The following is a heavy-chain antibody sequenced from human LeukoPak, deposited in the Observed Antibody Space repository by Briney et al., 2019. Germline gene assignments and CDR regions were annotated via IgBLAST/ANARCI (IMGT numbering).Heavy chain of an antibody. D-gene: IGHD5-24*01. Sequence: GGSLRLSCAASGFTFSSYAMSWVRQAPGKGLEWVANIRMDGGEQYYMDSAEGRFTISRDNAKNSLYLQMYSLRPEDTAVYYCARDKGYNSAYWGRGTLVTVSS. CDR3: ARDKGYNSAY. V-gene: IGHV3-7*01. J-gene: IGHJ4*02. CDR2: IRMDGGEQ. CDR1: GFTFSSYA.